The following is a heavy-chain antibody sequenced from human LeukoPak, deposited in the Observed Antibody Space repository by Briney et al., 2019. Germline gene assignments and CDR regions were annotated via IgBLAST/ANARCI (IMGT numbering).Heavy chain of an antibody. Sequence: SETLSLTCTVSGGSISSGDYYWSWIRQPPGKGLEWIGYIYYSGSTNYNPSLKSRVTISVDTSKNQFSLKLSSVTAADTAVYYCATMNRLSPFDIWGQGTMVTVSS. CDR2: IYYSGST. CDR3: ATMNRLSPFDI. J-gene: IGHJ3*02. CDR1: GGSISSGDYY. V-gene: IGHV4-61*08.